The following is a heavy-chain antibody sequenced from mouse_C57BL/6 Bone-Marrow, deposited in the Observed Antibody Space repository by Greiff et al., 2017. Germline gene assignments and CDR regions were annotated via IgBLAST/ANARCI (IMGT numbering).Heavy chain of an antibody. J-gene: IGHJ3*01. Sequence: QVQLQQSGAELVKPGASVKLSCKASGYTFTSYWMHWVKQRPGQGLEWIGMIHPNSGSTNYNEKFKSKATLTVDKSSSTAYMQLSSLTSEDSAVYYCAREGYYGQFAYWGQGTLVTVSA. V-gene: IGHV1-64*01. CDR1: GYTFTSYW. CDR2: IHPNSGST. D-gene: IGHD1-1*01. CDR3: AREGYYGQFAY.